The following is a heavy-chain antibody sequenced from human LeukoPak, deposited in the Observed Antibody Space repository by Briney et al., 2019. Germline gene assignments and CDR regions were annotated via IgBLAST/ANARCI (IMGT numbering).Heavy chain of an antibody. D-gene: IGHD5-12*01. CDR1: GYTFISYG. J-gene: IGHJ4*02. CDR2: ISAYNGNT. V-gene: IGHV1-18*01. Sequence: ASVKVSCKASGYTFISYGISWVRQAPGQGLEWMGWISAYNGNTNYAQKLQGRVTMTTDTSTSTAYMELRSLRSDDTAVYYCARDTNKAVATISDYWGQGTLVTVSS. CDR3: ARDTNKAVATISDY.